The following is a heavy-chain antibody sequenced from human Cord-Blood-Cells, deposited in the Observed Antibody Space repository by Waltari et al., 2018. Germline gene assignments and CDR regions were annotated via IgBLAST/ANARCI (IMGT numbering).Heavy chain of an antibody. D-gene: IGHD6-13*01. CDR2: IIPILGIA. CDR3: ARDLAGTGDYYYYYYMDV. CDR1: GGTFSSYA. V-gene: IGHV1-69*09. J-gene: IGHJ6*03. Sequence: QVQLVQSGAEVKKPGSSVKVSCKASGGTFSSYAISWVRQAPGQGLEWMGRIIPILGIANYAQKFQGRVTITADKSTSTAYMERSSLRSEDTAVYYCARDLAGTGDYYYYYYMDVWGKGTTVTVSS.